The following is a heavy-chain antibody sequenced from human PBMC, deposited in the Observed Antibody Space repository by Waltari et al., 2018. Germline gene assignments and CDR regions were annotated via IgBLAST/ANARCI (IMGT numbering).Heavy chain of an antibody. CDR3: ARGIAAASGAY. D-gene: IGHD6-13*01. CDR2: INAGNGNT. V-gene: IGHV1-3*01. Sequence: QVQLVQSGAEVKKPGASVKVSCKASGYTFTSYAMHWVRQAPGQRLEWMGGINAGNGNTKYSQKFQGRVTITRDTSASTAYRELSSLRSEDTAVYYCARGIAAASGAYWGQGTLVTVSS. CDR1: GYTFTSYA. J-gene: IGHJ4*02.